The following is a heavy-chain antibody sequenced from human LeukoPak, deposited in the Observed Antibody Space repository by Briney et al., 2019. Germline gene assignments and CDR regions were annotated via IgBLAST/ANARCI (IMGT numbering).Heavy chain of an antibody. CDR1: GFNFNNYW. CDR3: AGHSFDTVDAFDV. V-gene: IGHV5-51*01. D-gene: IGHD2-2*02. CDR2: IYPGDYDT. J-gene: IGHJ3*01. Sequence: GESLKISCEASGFNFNNYWVGWVRQMPGKGLEWMGIIYPGDYDTRYSPSFQGHVTISVDKSISTAYLQWRSLRASDTAMYFCAGHSFDTVDAFDVWGQGRIVTVS.